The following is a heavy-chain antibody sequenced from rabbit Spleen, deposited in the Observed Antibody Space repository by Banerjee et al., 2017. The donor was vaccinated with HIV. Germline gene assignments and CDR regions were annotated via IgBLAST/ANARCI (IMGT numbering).Heavy chain of an antibody. CDR3: ARDTGSSFSSYGMDL. J-gene: IGHJ6*01. CDR2: IDAGSSSFT. Sequence: QSLEESGGGLVQPEGSLALTCKASGFSFSSSDYICWVRQAPGKGLEWIACIDAGSSSFTYFATWAKGRFTISKPSATTVTLQMTSLTVADTATYFCARDTGSSFSSYGMDLWGPGTLVTVS. V-gene: IGHV1S40*01. D-gene: IGHD8-1*01. CDR1: GFSFSSSDY.